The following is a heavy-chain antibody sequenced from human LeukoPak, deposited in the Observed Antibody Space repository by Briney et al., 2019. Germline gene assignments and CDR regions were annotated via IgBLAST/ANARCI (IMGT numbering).Heavy chain of an antibody. D-gene: IGHD6-13*01. Sequence: ASVKVSGKASGYTFTSYGISWGRQAPGQGLEWMGWISAYNGNINYAQKFQGRVTMTTDTSTSTAYLELRSLRSDDTAVYYCARDLGAAGTLSFFDYWGQGTLVTVSS. V-gene: IGHV1-18*04. J-gene: IGHJ4*02. CDR3: ARDLGAAGTLSFFDY. CDR1: GYTFTSYG. CDR2: ISAYNGNI.